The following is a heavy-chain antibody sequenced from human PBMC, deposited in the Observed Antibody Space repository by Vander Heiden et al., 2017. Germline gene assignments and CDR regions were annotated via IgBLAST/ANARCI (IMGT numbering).Heavy chain of an antibody. Sequence: QVQLVESGGGVVQPGRYLRLSCAATGFTCSSSSRHWVRQAPGKGLEWVAVISYDGSNKYYADSVKGRFTISRDNSKNTLYLQMNSLRAEDTAVYYCAKWAMGSGVDYWGQGTLVTVSS. CDR2: ISYDGSNK. CDR1: GFTCSSSS. CDR3: AKWAMGSGVDY. V-gene: IGHV3-30*18. D-gene: IGHD1-26*01. J-gene: IGHJ4*02.